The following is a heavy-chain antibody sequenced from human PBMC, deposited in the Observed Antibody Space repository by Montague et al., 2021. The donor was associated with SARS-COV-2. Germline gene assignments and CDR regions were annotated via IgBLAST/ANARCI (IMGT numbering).Heavy chain of an antibody. Sequence: SETLSLTCAVSGVSITTTNWWCLVRQPPGERLEWIGEISYGEIDTYNPSLKSRATISMDTSRNLFSLKLTSVPAADTAIYYCAGKVLTVAADSWGQGTLVTVS. CDR1: GVSITTTNW. CDR3: AGKVLTVAADS. V-gene: IGHV4-4*02. J-gene: IGHJ5*01. D-gene: IGHD2-15*01. CDR2: ISYGEID.